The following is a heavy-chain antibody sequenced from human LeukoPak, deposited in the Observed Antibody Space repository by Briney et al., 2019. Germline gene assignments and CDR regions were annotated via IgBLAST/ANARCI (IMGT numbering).Heavy chain of an antibody. CDR3: TRDRGTYNWFDP. J-gene: IGHJ5*02. V-gene: IGHV3-73*01. Sequence: GGSLKLSCAASGFXFSGSTVHWVRQSSGKGLEWVGHIDKKDNLYATAYAESVKGRFTISRDDSKDTAFLHTDSLKTEDTALYYCTRDRGTYNWFDPWGQGTLVTVSS. D-gene: IGHD2-15*01. CDR2: IDKKDNLYAT. CDR1: GFXFSGST.